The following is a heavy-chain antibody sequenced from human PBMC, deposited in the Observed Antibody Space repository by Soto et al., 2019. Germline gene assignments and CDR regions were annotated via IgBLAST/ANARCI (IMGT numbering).Heavy chain of an antibody. J-gene: IGHJ5*02. D-gene: IGHD3-10*01. CDR1: GGSISTYY. Sequence: QVQLQESGPGLVKPSETLSLTCTVSGGSISTYYWSWIRQPPGKGLEWIGCIYYSGTTNYNPSLKSRVTISVDTSKNHFYLNLSSVTAADTAMYYCARTYYYGSNPFDPWGQGTLVTVSS. CDR2: IYYSGTT. CDR3: ARTYYYGSNPFDP. V-gene: IGHV4-59*08.